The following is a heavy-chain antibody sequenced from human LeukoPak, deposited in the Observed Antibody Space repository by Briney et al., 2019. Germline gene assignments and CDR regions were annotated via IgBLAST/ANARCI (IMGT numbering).Heavy chain of an antibody. V-gene: IGHV4-59*01. CDR3: ARDYINLEYSRSYDAFDI. CDR2: IYCSGST. Sequence: PSETLSLTCTVSGGSISSYYWSWIRQPPGKGLEWIGYIYCSGSTNYNPSLKSRVTISVDTSKNQFSLKLSSVTAADTAVYYCARDYINLEYSRSYDAFDIWGQGTMVTVSS. J-gene: IGHJ3*02. CDR1: GGSISSYY. D-gene: IGHD6-6*01.